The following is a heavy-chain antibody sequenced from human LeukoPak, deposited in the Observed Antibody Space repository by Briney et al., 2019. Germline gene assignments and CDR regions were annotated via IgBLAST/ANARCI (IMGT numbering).Heavy chain of an antibody. CDR3: ASLIKYDFWSGYYFNY. V-gene: IGHV3-7*01. D-gene: IGHD3-3*01. J-gene: IGHJ4*02. Sequence: PGGSLRLSCAASGFTFSSHWISWVRQAPGKGLEWVAHINQDGSQKSYVDSVEGRFAISRDNAKNSLYLQMNSLRAEDTAVYYCASLIKYDFWSGYYFNYWGQGTLVTVSS. CDR1: GFTFSSHW. CDR2: INQDGSQK.